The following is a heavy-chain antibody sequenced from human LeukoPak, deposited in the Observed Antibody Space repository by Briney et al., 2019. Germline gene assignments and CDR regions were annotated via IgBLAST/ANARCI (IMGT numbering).Heavy chain of an antibody. CDR3: ARDHSSSGYYFDY. CDR2: ISYDGSDK. CDR1: GFTFSSYA. D-gene: IGHD6-13*01. Sequence: GGSLRLSCAASGFTFSSYAMHWVRQAPGKGLEWVAVISYDGSDKYYADSVKGRFTISRDNSKNTLYLQMNSLRAEDTAVYYCARDHSSSGYYFDYWGQGTLVTVSS. V-gene: IGHV3-30-3*01. J-gene: IGHJ4*02.